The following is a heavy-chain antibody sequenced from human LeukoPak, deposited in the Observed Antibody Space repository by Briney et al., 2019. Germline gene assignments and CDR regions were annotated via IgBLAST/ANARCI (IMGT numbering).Heavy chain of an antibody. CDR3: ARMIGDDAFDI. CDR1: GGSISSSSYY. J-gene: IGHJ3*02. V-gene: IGHV4-39*01. Sequence: SQTLSLTCTVSGGSISSSSYYWDWIRQPPGKGLEWIGPIDYSGTTYYNPSLKSRVTISVDTSKNQFSLKLSSVTATDTAVYYCARMIGDDAFDIWGQGTMVTVSS. CDR2: IDYSGTT. D-gene: IGHD3-22*01.